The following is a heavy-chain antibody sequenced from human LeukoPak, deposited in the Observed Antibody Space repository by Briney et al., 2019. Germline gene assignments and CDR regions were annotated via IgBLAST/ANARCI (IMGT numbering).Heavy chain of an antibody. CDR3: ARGLWFGELLSGYYFDY. V-gene: IGHV4-39*01. CDR2: IYYSGST. CDR1: GGSISSSSYY. J-gene: IGHJ4*02. Sequence: PSETLSLTCTVSGGSISSSSYYWGWIRQPPGKGLEWIGSIYYSGSTYYNPSLKSRVTISVDTSKNQFSLKLSSVTAADTAVYYCARGLWFGELLSGYYFDYWGQGTLVTVSS. D-gene: IGHD3-10*01.